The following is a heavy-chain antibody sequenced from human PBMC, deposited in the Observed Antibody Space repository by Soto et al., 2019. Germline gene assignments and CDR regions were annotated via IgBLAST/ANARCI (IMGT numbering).Heavy chain of an antibody. D-gene: IGHD1-1*01. CDR2: ITGSGDST. CDR1: GFTFSSYA. CDR3: XXXXQLGH. J-gene: IGHJ4*02. V-gene: IGHV3-23*01. Sequence: EVELLESGGGSVQPGGSLRLSCAASGFTFSSYAMSWVRQAPGRGLEWVSKITGSGDSTYYVDSVKGRFTSSRANSKXXXXXXXXXXXXXXXXXXXXXXXXQLGHWGQGTLVTVSS.